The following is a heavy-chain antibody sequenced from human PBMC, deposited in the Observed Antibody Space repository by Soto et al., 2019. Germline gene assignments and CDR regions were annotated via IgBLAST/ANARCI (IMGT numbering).Heavy chain of an antibody. D-gene: IGHD5-12*01. CDR2: IKSKTDGGTT. V-gene: IGHV3-15*01. CDR1: GFTFSNAW. J-gene: IGHJ4*02. CDR3: ATAGGSGYDWVYYFDY. Sequence: GGSLRLSCAASGFTFSNAWMSWVRQAPGKGLEWVGRIKSKTDGGTTDYAAPVKGRFTISRDDSKNTLYLQMNSLKTEDTAVYYCATAGGSGYDWVYYFDYWGQGTLVTVSS.